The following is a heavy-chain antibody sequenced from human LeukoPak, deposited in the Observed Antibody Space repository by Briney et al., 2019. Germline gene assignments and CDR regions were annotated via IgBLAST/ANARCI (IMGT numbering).Heavy chain of an antibody. CDR3: AKFPSSSTTGSASAFDI. J-gene: IGHJ3*02. Sequence: GGSLRLSCAASGFTFSSHAMSWVRQAPGKGLEWVSAISDGGGTTFYADSVKGRFAISRDNSKNTLFLQMNSLRAEDTALYYCAKFPSSSTTGSASAFDIWGQGTMVTVSS. D-gene: IGHD2-2*01. V-gene: IGHV3-23*01. CDR2: ISDGGGTT. CDR1: GFTFSSHA.